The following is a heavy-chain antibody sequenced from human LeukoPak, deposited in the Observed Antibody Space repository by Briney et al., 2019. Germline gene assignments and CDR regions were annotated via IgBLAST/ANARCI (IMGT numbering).Heavy chain of an antibody. CDR3: AKAEALVRAGFDY. Sequence: GGSLRLSCAASGFTFSSYAMSWVRQAPRKGLEWVSAISGSGGSTFYADSVKGRFTISRDNSKNTLYLQMNSLRAEDTAVYYCAKAEALVRAGFDYWGQGTLVTVSS. CDR2: ISGSGGST. D-gene: IGHD6-19*01. J-gene: IGHJ4*02. CDR1: GFTFSSYA. V-gene: IGHV3-23*01.